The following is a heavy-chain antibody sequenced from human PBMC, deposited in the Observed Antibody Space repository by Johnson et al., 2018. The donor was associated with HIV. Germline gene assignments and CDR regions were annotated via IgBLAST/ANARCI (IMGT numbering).Heavy chain of an antibody. CDR1: GFTFSNYG. V-gene: IGHV3-30*18. Sequence: VQLVESGGGVVQPGRSLRLSCVVSGFTFSNYGMHWVRQAPGKGLEWVAVISYDGSYKYYTDSVRGRFTMSRDNSKNTLYLQMSSLRIEDTAVYYCAKDLRITIFGVVPPHDAFDIWGQGTMVTVSS. J-gene: IGHJ3*02. D-gene: IGHD3-3*01. CDR3: AKDLRITIFGVVPPHDAFDI. CDR2: ISYDGSYK.